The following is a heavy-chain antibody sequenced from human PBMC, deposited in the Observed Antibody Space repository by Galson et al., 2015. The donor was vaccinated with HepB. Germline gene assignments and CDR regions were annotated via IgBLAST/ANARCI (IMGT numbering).Heavy chain of an antibody. CDR2: ISSSGSTI. D-gene: IGHD3/OR15-3a*01. Sequence: SLRLSCAASGFTFSDYYMSWIRQAPGKGLEWVSYISSSGSTIYYADSVKGRFTISRDNAKNSLYLQMNSLRAEDTAVYYCAREVQRGFLWTYYYMDVWGKGTTVTVSS. V-gene: IGHV3-11*01. J-gene: IGHJ6*03. CDR1: GFTFSDYY. CDR3: AREVQRGFLWTYYYMDV.